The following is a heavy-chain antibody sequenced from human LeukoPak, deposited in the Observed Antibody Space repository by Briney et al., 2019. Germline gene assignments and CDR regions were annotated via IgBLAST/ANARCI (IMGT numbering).Heavy chain of an antibody. V-gene: IGHV3-23*01. J-gene: IGHJ1*01. D-gene: IGHD6-13*01. CDR2: ISGSGGST. Sequence: GGSLRLSCAASGFTFSSYAMSWVRQAPGKGLEWVSAISGSGGSTYYADSVKGRFTISRDNSKNTLYLQMNSLRAEDTAVYYCASHPPYSSSWYPPEYFQHWGQGTLVTVSS. CDR1: GFTFSSYA. CDR3: ASHPPYSSSWYPPEYFQH.